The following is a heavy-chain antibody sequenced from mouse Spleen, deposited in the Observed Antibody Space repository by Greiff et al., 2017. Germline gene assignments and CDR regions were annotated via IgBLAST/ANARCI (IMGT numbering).Heavy chain of an antibody. J-gene: IGHJ4*01. Sequence: EVKVEESGGGLVKPGGSLKLSCAASGFTFSDYGMHWVRQAPEKGLEWVAYISSGSSTIYYADTVKGRFTISRDNAKNTLFLQMTSLRSEDTAMYYCARPTMITTDAMDYWGQGTSVTVSS. V-gene: IGHV5-17*01. CDR2: ISSGSSTI. D-gene: IGHD2-4*01. CDR1: GFTFSDYG. CDR3: ARPTMITTDAMDY.